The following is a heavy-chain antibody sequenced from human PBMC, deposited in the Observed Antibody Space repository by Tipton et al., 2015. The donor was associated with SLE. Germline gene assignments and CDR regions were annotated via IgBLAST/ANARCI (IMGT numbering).Heavy chain of an antibody. CDR1: GGSFSGYY. CDR3: ARAPYGDYVGDAFDI. J-gene: IGHJ3*02. CDR2: INYSGST. V-gene: IGHV4-34*01. D-gene: IGHD4-17*01. Sequence: TLSLTCAVYGGSFSGYYWSWIRQPPGKGLEWIGEINYSGSTNYNPSLKSRVTISVDTSKNQFSLKLSSVTAADTAVYYCARAPYGDYVGDAFDIWGQGTMVTVSS.